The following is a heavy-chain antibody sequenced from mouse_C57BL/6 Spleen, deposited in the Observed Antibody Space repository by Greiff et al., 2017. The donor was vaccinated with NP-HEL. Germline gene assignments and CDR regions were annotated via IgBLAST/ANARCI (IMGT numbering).Heavy chain of an antibody. CDR2: INPYNGGT. CDR1: GYTFTDYY. CDR3: VTPLTAQATPFAY. J-gene: IGHJ3*01. V-gene: IGHV1-19*01. Sequence: VQLQQSGPVLVKPGASVKMSCKASGYTFTDYYMNWVKQSHGKSLEWIGVINPYNGGTSYNQKFKGKATLTVDKSSSTAYMELNSLTSEDSAVYYCVTPLTAQATPFAYWGQGTLVTVSA. D-gene: IGHD3-2*02.